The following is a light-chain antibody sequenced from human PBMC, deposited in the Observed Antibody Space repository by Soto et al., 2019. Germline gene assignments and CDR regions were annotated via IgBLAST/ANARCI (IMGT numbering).Light chain of an antibody. CDR2: DAS. CDR3: QQRSNWLRDLT. J-gene: IGKJ4*01. CDR1: QSVSSY. Sequence: EIVLTQSPATLSLSPGERATLSCRASQSVSSYLAWYQQKPGQAPRLLIYDASNRATGIPARFSGSGSGTDFTLTISSLEPEDFAVYYCQQRSNWLRDLTFGGGTKVEIK. V-gene: IGKV3-11*01.